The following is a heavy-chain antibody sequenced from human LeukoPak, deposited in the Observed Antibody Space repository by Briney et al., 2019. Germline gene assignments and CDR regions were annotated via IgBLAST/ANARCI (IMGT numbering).Heavy chain of an antibody. Sequence: GGSLRLSCAASGFTFSSNWMSWVRQAPGKGLEWVGFIRGKDYGGTTDYAASVKGRFTISRDDSKSIAYLQMNSLKPEDTAVYYCTRDRIQLWSTYYYMEVWGKGTTVTVSS. J-gene: IGHJ6*03. D-gene: IGHD5-18*01. V-gene: IGHV3-49*04. CDR2: IRGKDYGGTT. CDR1: GFTFSSNW. CDR3: TRDRIQLWSTYYYMEV.